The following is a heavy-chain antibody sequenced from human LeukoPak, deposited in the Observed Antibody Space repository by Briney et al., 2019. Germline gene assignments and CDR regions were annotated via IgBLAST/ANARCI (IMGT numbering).Heavy chain of an antibody. J-gene: IGHJ4*02. D-gene: IGHD2-2*01. Sequence: GGSLRLSCAASGFTFSSYAMSWVRQAPGKGLEWVSAISGSGGSTYYADSAKGRFTISRDNSKNTLYLQMNSLRAEDTAVYYCANLADYCSSTSCINFDYWGQGTLVTVSS. CDR1: GFTFSSYA. CDR2: ISGSGGST. CDR3: ANLADYCSSTSCINFDY. V-gene: IGHV3-23*01.